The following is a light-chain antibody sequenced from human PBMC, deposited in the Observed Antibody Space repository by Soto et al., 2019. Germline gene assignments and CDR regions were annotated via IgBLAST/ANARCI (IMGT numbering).Light chain of an antibody. CDR2: RNN. CDR1: SSNIGSNT. Sequence: QSVLTQPPSASGTPGQRVTISCSGSSSNIGSNTVNWYQQLPGTAPKLLIYRNNQRPSGVPDRFSGSKSGTSASLAISGLQSEDEADYYCAAWDDSLNGVVVGGGTKLTVL. CDR3: AAWDDSLNGVV. V-gene: IGLV1-44*01. J-gene: IGLJ2*01.